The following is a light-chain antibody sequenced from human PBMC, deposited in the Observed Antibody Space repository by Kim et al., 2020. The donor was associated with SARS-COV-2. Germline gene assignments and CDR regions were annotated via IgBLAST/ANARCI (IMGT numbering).Light chain of an antibody. J-gene: IGLJ3*02. CDR1: SDDVGVYNF. CDR2: EVS. V-gene: IGLV2-8*01. CDR3: SSYGGNNNVV. Sequence: GQSVTISCTGASDDVGVYNFVAWYHQHPGKAPKLIIYEVSKRPSGVPDRFSGSKYGNTASLTVSGLQPEDEADYYCSSYGGNNNVVFGGGTEVTVL.